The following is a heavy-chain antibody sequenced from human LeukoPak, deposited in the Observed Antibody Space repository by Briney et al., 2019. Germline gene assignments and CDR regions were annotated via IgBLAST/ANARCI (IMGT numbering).Heavy chain of an antibody. Sequence: GASVKVSCKASGYTITGYYIHWVRQAPGQGLEWMGWINPSSGGSTYAQKVQGRVTMTRDTSISTAYMELSSLRYHDTAVYYCATITEDWENIYWGQGTLVSVSS. J-gene: IGHJ4*02. CDR3: ATITEDWENIY. D-gene: IGHD1-14*01. V-gene: IGHV1-2*02. CDR2: INPSSGGS. CDR1: GYTITGYY.